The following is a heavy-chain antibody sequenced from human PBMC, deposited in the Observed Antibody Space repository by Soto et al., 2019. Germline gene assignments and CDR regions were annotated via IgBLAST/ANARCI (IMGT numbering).Heavy chain of an antibody. Sequence: TSETLSLTCTVSGGSICGYYRSWIRQPPGKGLEWIGYMYNTGSTVYNPSFKSRVTISVDTSKNQFSLQLNSVTPDDTAVYYCARDSPGYGDNVLFDYWGQGTPVTVSS. V-gene: IGHV4-59*12. CDR1: GGSICGYY. CDR3: ARDSPGYGDNVLFDY. CDR2: MYNTGST. D-gene: IGHD4-17*01. J-gene: IGHJ4*02.